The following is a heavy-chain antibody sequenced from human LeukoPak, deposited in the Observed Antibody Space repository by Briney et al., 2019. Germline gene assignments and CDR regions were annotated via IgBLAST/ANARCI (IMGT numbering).Heavy chain of an antibody. CDR3: ARSIGLTGGGVDV. Sequence: SGGSLRLSCAASGFTFSDYNMNWVRQAPGKGLEWVSYITNGGSTIHHADSVKGRFTISRDNAKKTLYLQMNSLRAEDTAVYYCARSIGLTGGGVDVWGQGATVTVSS. CDR2: ITNGGSTI. V-gene: IGHV3-11*01. CDR1: GFTFSDYN. D-gene: IGHD3-9*01. J-gene: IGHJ6*02.